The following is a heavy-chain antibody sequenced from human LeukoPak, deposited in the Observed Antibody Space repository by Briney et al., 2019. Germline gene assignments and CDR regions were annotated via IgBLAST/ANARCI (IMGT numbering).Heavy chain of an antibody. CDR3: AKDGDYYDSSGYEELEDY. V-gene: IGHV3-23*01. J-gene: IGHJ4*02. D-gene: IGHD3-22*01. Sequence: PGGSLILSCAASGFTFSSYAMSWVRPAPGKGLEWVSAISGSGGSTYYADSVKGRFTISRDNSKNTLYLQMNSLRAEDTAVYYCAKDGDYYDSSGYEELEDYWGQGTLVTVSS. CDR2: ISGSGGST. CDR1: GFTFSSYA.